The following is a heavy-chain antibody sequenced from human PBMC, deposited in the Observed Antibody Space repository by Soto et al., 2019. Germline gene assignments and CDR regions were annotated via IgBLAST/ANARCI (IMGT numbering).Heavy chain of an antibody. D-gene: IGHD6-13*01. CDR1: GASISSSSFY. CDR3: ASGIAAAAGY. V-gene: IGHV4-39*07. CDR2: IYYSGST. J-gene: IGHJ4*02. Sequence: PSETLSLTCTVSGASISSSSFYWGWIRQPPGKGLEWIASIYYSGSTFYNPSLKSRVTMSVDTSKNQFSLKLSSVTAADTAVYYCASGIAAAAGYWGQGTLVTVSS.